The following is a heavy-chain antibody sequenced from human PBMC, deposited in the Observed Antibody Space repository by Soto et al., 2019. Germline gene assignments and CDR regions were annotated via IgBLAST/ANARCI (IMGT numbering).Heavy chain of an antibody. J-gene: IGHJ4*02. CDR3: ARGSRDGYNCFDY. Sequence: QVQLVQSGAEVTKPGSSMTFSCKASACTFSSYAISCVRQSPGQGLECMGGIIPIFGTANYAQKFQGRVTITADKSTSTAYMELSSLRSEDTAVYYGARGSRDGYNCFDYWGQGTLVTVSS. V-gene: IGHV1-69*06. CDR1: ACTFSSYA. CDR2: IIPIFGTA. D-gene: IGHD5-12*01.